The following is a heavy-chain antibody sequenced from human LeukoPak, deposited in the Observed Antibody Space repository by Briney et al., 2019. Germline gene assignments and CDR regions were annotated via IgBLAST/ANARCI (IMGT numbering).Heavy chain of an antibody. CDR3: AKDRGRGAAAGTSFDY. CDR2: ISGSGGST. D-gene: IGHD6-13*01. Sequence: GGSLRLSCAASGFTFSSYAMSWVRQAPGKGLEWVSAISGSGGSTYYADSVEGRFTISRDKSKNTLYLQMNSLRAEDTAVYYCAKDRGRGAAAGTSFDYWGQGTLVTVSS. J-gene: IGHJ4*02. V-gene: IGHV3-23*01. CDR1: GFTFSSYA.